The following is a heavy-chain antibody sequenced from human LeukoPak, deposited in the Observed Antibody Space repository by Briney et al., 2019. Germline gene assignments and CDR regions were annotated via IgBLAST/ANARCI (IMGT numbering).Heavy chain of an antibody. J-gene: IGHJ3*02. CDR1: GFTFSSYA. D-gene: IGHD6-13*01. CDR2: ISYDGSNK. V-gene: IGHV3-30-3*01. CDR3: ARDHQGALSIAAAGTRAFDI. Sequence: PGRSLRVSCAASGFTFSSYAMHWVRQAPGKGLEWVAVISYDGSNKYYADSVKGRFTISRDNAKNSLYLQMNSLRAEDTAVYYCARDHQGALSIAAAGTRAFDIWGQGTMVTVSS.